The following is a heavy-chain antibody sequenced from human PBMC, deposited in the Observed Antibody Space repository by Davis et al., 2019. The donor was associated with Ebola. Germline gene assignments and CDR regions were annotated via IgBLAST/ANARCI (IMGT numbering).Heavy chain of an antibody. CDR3: ARGYSPKCRTGDCVNDY. CDR1: GYIFSNYD. CDR2: MNPYSGNT. D-gene: IGHD2-21*01. V-gene: IGHV1-8*01. Sequence: SVKVSCKASGYIFSNYDINWVRQASGQGLEWMGWMNPYSGNTGYVEKFTGRLTMTRDSSITTAYMELTSLRIDDTAVYYCARGYSPKCRTGDCVNDYWGQGTLVTVSS. J-gene: IGHJ4*02.